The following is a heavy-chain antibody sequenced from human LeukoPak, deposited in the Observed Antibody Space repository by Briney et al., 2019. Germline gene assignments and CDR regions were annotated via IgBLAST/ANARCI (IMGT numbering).Heavy chain of an antibody. D-gene: IGHD2-2*01. CDR1: GFTFIIAW. J-gene: IGHJ4*02. CDR3: TTERYYALAY. V-gene: IGHV3-15*01. Sequence: GGSLRLSCAASGFTFIIAWMSWVRQAPGKGLEWVGRIKSRADGGTTDYAAPVKGRFSISRDDSKNTLYLQMNSLKTEDTALYYCTTERYYALAYWGQGTLVTVSS. CDR2: IKSRADGGTT.